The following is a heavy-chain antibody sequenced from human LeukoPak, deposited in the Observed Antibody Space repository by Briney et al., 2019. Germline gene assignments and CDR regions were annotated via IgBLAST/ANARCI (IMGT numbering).Heavy chain of an antibody. CDR3: AKDPDIAAAATET. J-gene: IGHJ5*02. Sequence: GGSLRLSCAASGFTFSDYRMNWVRQAPGKGLEWVSSIDGTSTNIYYADSVKGRFTISRDNAKNSVYLQMNSLRAEDTAVYYCAKDPDIAAAATETWGQGTLVTVSS. CDR2: IDGTSTNI. V-gene: IGHV3-21*01. D-gene: IGHD6-13*01. CDR1: GFTFSDYR.